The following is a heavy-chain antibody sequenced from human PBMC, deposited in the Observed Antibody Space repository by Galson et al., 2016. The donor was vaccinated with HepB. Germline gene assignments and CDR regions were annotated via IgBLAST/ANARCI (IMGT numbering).Heavy chain of an antibody. CDR1: GGFISNNNYY. J-gene: IGHJ4*02. V-gene: IGHV4-39*02. Sequence: ETLSLTCAVSGGFISNNNYYWGWIRQSPGKGLEWMGSIYYSGRTYYNSSLKSRVSLSVDMSKNHFSLRLSSVTASDTAVYYCARLDVNIIIGGFDYWGQGILVAVSS. CDR2: IYYSGRT. D-gene: IGHD3-16*02. CDR3: ARLDVNIIIGGFDY.